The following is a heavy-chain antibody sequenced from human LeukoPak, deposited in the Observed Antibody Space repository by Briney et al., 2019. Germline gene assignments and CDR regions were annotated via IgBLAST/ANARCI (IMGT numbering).Heavy chain of an antibody. V-gene: IGHV1-2*02. D-gene: IGHD2-2*01. J-gene: IGHJ4*02. CDR3: ARSVVVVPAAILSDY. Sequence: ASVKVSCKVSGYTLTELSMHWVRQAPGKGLEWMGWINPNSGGTNYAQKFQGRVTMTRDTSISTAYMELSRLRSDDTAVYYCARSVVVVPAAILSDYWGQGTLVTVSS. CDR2: INPNSGGT. CDR1: GYTLTELS.